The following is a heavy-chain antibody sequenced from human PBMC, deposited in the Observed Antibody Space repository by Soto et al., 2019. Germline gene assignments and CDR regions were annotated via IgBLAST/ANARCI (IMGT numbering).Heavy chain of an antibody. CDR1: GFIFSNYA. CDR3: AKVFGSSYIEDY. D-gene: IGHD6-6*01. V-gene: IGHV3-23*01. Sequence: PGXSLRLSCAVSGFIFSNYAMSWVRQAPVKGLEWVSAISGTGSSTYYADSVKGRFTISRDNSKNTLYLQMNSLRAEDTAVYYCAKVFGSSYIEDYWGQGTVVTVSS. CDR2: ISGTGSST. J-gene: IGHJ4*02.